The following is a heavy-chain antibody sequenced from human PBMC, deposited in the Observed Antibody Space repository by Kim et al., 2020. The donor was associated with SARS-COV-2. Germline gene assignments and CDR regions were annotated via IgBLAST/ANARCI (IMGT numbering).Heavy chain of an antibody. CDR1: GGSISTYY. Sequence: SETLSLTCTVSGGSISTYYWSWIRQPPGKGLEWLGYIDYSGSTNYNPSLKSRVTISVDMSKNQFSLKVSSVTAADTAVYYCTRDLEKPGWHGLDVWGQGTTVTVSS. V-gene: IGHV4-59*13. CDR2: IDYSGST. D-gene: IGHD2-15*01. CDR3: TRDLEKPGWHGLDV. J-gene: IGHJ6*02.